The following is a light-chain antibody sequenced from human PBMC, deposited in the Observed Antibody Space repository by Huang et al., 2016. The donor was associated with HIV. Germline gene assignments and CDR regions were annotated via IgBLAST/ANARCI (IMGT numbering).Light chain of an antibody. V-gene: IGKV3D-20*01. CDR1: QGLSSSY. CDR3: QQYGSSPLT. J-gene: IGKJ4*01. Sequence: EIVLTQSPATLSLSPGERATLSCGASQGLSSSYLAWYQQKPGLAPRLLLYDSSNRATGIPDRFSGSGSGTDFTLTISRLEPEDFAVYYCQQYGSSPLTFGGGTKVEIK. CDR2: DSS.